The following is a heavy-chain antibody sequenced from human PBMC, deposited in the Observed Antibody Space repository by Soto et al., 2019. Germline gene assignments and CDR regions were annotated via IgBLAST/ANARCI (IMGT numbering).Heavy chain of an antibody. CDR1: GGSISSGGYY. CDR2: IYYSGST. CDR3: ASAYCSSTSCYFDY. D-gene: IGHD2-2*01. V-gene: IGHV4-31*03. Sequence: SETLSLTCTVSGGSISSGGYYWSCIRQHPGKGLEWIGYIYYSGSTYYNPSLKSRVTISVDTSKNQFSLKLSSVTAADTAVYYCASAYCSSTSCYFDYWGQGTLVTVSS. J-gene: IGHJ4*02.